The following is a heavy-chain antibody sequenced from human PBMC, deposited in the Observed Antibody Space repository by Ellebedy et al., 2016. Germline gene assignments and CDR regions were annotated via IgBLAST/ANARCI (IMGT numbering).Heavy chain of an antibody. V-gene: IGHV1-2*02. Sequence: ASVKVSCXASGFTFNGYYMYWVRQAPGQGLEWVGWINPNNGDTNYAQRFQGRVTMTTDTSINTIYMELSSLRSDDTALYYCARDGLSPTVEFDYWGQGTLVTVSS. J-gene: IGHJ4*02. CDR2: INPNNGDT. CDR1: GFTFNGYY. CDR3: ARDGLSPTVEFDY. D-gene: IGHD4-17*01.